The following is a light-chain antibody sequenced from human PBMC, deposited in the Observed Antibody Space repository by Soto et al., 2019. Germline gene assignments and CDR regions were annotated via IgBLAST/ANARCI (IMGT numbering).Light chain of an antibody. CDR2: GAS. J-gene: IGKJ4*01. CDR1: QSVSSNY. V-gene: IGKV3-20*01. Sequence: EIAMTQSPATLSVSPGERATLSCRASQSVSSNYLAWYQQEPGQAPRLLIYGASSRATGIPDRFSGSGSGTDFTLTISRLEPEDSAVYYCQQYGTSPLTFGGGTKVDIK. CDR3: QQYGTSPLT.